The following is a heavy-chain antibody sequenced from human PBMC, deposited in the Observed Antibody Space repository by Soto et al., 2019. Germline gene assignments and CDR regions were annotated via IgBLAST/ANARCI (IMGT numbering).Heavy chain of an antibody. CDR1: GFTFSSYG. CDR2: ISYDGSNK. J-gene: IGHJ2*01. Sequence: QVQLVESGGGVVQPGRSLRLSCAASGFTFSSYGMHWVRQAPGKGLEWVAVISYDGSNKYYADSVKGRFTISRDNSKNPLYLQMNRLRAEDTAVYYCAKGYSTNWYFDLWGRGTLVTVSS. V-gene: IGHV3-30*18. CDR3: AKGYSTNWYFDL. D-gene: IGHD1-1*01.